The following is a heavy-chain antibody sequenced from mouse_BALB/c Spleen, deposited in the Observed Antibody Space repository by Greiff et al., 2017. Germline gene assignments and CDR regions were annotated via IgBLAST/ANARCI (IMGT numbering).Heavy chain of an antibody. CDR1: GYTFTDYE. V-gene: IGHV1-15*01. J-gene: IGHJ2*01. CDR3: TRWRGSSYFDY. CDR2: IDPETGGT. D-gene: IGHD1-1*01. Sequence: QVQLQQSGAELVRPGASVTLSCKASGYTFTDYEMHWVKQTPVHGLEWIGAIDPETGGTAYNQKFKGKATLTADKSSSTAYMELRSLTSEDSAVYYCTRWRGSSYFDYWGQGTTLTVSS.